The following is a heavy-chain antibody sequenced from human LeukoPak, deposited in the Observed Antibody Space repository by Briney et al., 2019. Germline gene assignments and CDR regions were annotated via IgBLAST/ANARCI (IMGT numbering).Heavy chain of an antibody. CDR3: SRTTATSRYSYYGMDV. V-gene: IGHV3-49*04. Sequence: GRSLRLSCAASGFNFGDYAMSWVRQALGEGLEWVGLIRNKVYGGTSEYAASVEGRFSISRDDSESIAYLHMNSLTTDDSAVYYCSRTTATSRYSYYGMDVWGQGTTVTVSS. CDR2: IRNKVYGGTS. CDR1: GFNFGDYA. J-gene: IGHJ6*02. D-gene: IGHD1-1*01.